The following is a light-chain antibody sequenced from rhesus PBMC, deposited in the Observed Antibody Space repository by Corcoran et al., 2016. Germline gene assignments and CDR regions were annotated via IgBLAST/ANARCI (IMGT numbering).Light chain of an antibody. Sequence: QVILTQSPATLSLSPGERATLSCRASQSVSSYLAWYQLKPGQAPRLLIYGASSRATGIPDRFSGSGSGTDFTLTISSLEPEDVGVYHCYQHSSGYSFGQGTKVEIK. J-gene: IGKJ2*01. CDR3: YQHSSGYS. CDR1: QSVSSY. CDR2: GAS. V-gene: IGKV3-10*01.